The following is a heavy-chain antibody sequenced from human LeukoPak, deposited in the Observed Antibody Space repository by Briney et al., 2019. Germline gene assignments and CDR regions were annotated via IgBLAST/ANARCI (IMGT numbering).Heavy chain of an antibody. J-gene: IGHJ4*02. CDR2: ISGSGGST. D-gene: IGHD3-10*01. Sequence: GGSLRLSCAASGFTFSDYYMSWIRQAPGKGLEWVSAISGSGGSTYYADSVKGRFTISRDNSKNTLYLQMNSLRAEDTAVYYCAKSRYGSGSYCDYWGQGTLVTVSS. CDR3: AKSRYGSGSYCDY. V-gene: IGHV3-23*01. CDR1: GFTFSDYY.